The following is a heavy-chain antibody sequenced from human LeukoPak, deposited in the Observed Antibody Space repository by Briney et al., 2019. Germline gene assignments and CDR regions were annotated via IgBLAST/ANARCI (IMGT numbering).Heavy chain of an antibody. V-gene: IGHV3-30-3*01. CDR1: GFTFSYYA. CDR3: ARGGRDGYSSADF. CDR2: ISYDESSK. D-gene: IGHD5-24*01. J-gene: IGHJ4*02. Sequence: GGSLRLSCAASGFTFSYYAMHWARQAPGKGLEWVAVISYDESSKYYADSVKGRFTISRDNPKNTLYLRLNSLRAEDTAVYYCARGGRDGYSSADFWGQGTLVTVSS.